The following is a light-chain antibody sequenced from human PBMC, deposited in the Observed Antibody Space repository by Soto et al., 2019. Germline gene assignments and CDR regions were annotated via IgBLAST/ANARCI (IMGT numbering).Light chain of an antibody. J-gene: IGKJ1*01. V-gene: IGKV3-11*01. CDR2: PAS. CDR1: QAVNTG. Sequence: EIVLTQSPATLSSSPGARVTISCRASQAVNTGLAWYQHKPGKAPRLLIYPASNRAGGVPARFSGSGSGTDLTITISDVEPEDGEVYDGHQRQSWPRTFGQGTKVDIK. CDR3: HQRQSWPRT.